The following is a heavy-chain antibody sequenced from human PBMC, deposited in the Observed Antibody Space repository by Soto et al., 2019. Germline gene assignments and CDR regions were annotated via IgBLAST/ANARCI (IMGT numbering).Heavy chain of an antibody. D-gene: IGHD6-13*01. CDR2: IYHSGST. V-gene: IGHV4-30-2*01. CDR3: VRVGAAPDKDWSDS. CDR1: GGSISSGGYS. J-gene: IGHJ5*01. Sequence: QLQLQESGSGLVKPSQTLSLTCAVSGGSISSGGYSWSWIRQPPGKGLEWIGYIYHSGSTYYNPSVESRVATAVQGTMNGCGLKPGSVIAAGRAVYYCVRVGAAPDKDWSDSRG.